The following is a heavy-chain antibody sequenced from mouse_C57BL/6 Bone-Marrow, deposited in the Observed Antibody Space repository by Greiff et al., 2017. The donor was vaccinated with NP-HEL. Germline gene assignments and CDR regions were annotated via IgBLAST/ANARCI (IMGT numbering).Heavy chain of an antibody. V-gene: IGHV1-69*01. CDR3: ATHLDYYGSSSFDY. Sequence: QVQLQQPGAELVMPGASVKLSCKASGYTFTSYWMHWVKQRPGQGLEWIGEIDPSDSYTNYNQKFKGKSTLTVDKSSSTAYMQLSSLTSEDSAVYYCATHLDYYGSSSFDYWGQGTTLTVSS. CDR2: IDPSDSYT. J-gene: IGHJ2*01. CDR1: GYTFTSYW. D-gene: IGHD1-1*01.